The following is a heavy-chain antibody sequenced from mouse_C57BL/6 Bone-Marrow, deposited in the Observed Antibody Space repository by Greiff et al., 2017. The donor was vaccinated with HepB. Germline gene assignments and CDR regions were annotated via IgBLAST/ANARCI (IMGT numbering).Heavy chain of an antibody. Sequence: VQLVESGPGLVQPSQSLSITCTVSGFSLTSYGVHWVRQSPGKGLEWLGVIWSGGSTDYNAAFISRLSIRKDNSKSQVFFKMNSLQADDTAIYYWARYYGSSYYFDYWGQGTTLTVSS. CDR2: IWSGGST. CDR3: ARYYGSSYYFDY. D-gene: IGHD1-1*01. V-gene: IGHV2-2*01. CDR1: GFSLTSYG. J-gene: IGHJ2*01.